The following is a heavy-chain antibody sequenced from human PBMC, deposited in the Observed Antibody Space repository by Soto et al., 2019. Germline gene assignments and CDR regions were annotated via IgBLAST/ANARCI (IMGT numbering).Heavy chain of an antibody. CDR3: AKVSGRGYYYGMDV. D-gene: IGHD3-10*01. CDR2: ISGSGGST. V-gene: IGHV3-23*01. CDR1: GFAFSSYA. J-gene: IGHJ6*02. Sequence: SGGSLRLSCAASGFAFSSYAMSWVRQAPGKGLEWVSAISGSGGSTYYTDSVKGRFTISRDNSKNTVYLQMNSLRAEDTAVYYCAKVSGRGYYYGMDVWGQGTTVTVSS.